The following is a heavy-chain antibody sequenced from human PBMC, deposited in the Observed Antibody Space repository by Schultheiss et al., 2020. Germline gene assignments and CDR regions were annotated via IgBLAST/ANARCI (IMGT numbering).Heavy chain of an antibody. CDR1: GFSLSTSGMC. J-gene: IGHJ5*02. Sequence: SGPTLVKPTQTLTLTCTFSGFSLSTSGMCVSWIRQPPGKALEWLARIDWDDDKYYSTSLKTRLTITKDTSKNQVVLTMTNMDPVDTATYYCAHRRAYNWLAGWFDPWGQGTLVNVSS. CDR3: AHRRAYNWLAGWFDP. CDR2: IDWDDDK. D-gene: IGHD1-20*01. V-gene: IGHV2-70*12.